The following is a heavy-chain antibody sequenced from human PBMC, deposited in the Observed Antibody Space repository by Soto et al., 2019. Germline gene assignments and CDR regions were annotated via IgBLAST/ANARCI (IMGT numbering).Heavy chain of an antibody. V-gene: IGHV3-21*01. D-gene: IGHD2-2*01. CDR1: GFTFSNHD. Sequence: EVQLVESGGGLVKPGGSLRLSCAASGFTFSNHDMIWVRQAPGQGLEWLSSISSRSNYIYYADSVKGRFTVSRDNAKNSQFLEMNNLRAEDTAVYYCARASFLGYCSSTSCYSDFDYWGQGALVTVSS. J-gene: IGHJ4*02. CDR3: ARASFLGYCSSTSCYSDFDY. CDR2: ISSRSNYI.